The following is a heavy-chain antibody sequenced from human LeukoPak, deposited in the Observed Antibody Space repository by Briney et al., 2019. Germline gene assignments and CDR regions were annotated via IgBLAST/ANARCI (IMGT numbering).Heavy chain of an antibody. CDR1: GLTFSSYG. CDR2: ISYDGSKT. Sequence: GGSLRLSCAASGLTFSSYGMHWVRQAPGKGLEWVAVISYDGSKTYYVDSVKGRFTISRDKSKSTLYLQVDSLRPEDTAVYYCARSPHNFYYDSSGYHRLDTFDMWGQGTMVTVSS. CDR3: ARSPHNFYYDSSGYHRLDTFDM. D-gene: IGHD3-22*01. J-gene: IGHJ3*02. V-gene: IGHV3-30*03.